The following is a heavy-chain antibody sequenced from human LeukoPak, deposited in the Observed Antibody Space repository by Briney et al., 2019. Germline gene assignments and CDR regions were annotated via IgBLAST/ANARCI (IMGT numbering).Heavy chain of an antibody. D-gene: IGHD5-18*01. CDR3: ARGRGSSYGDPFDY. J-gene: IGHJ4*02. Sequence: GGSLRLSCAASGFILSSYSINWVRQAPGKGLEWVSCMSGSSNYIYYTDSVKGRFTLSRDNAKNSLFLQMNSLRAEDTAVYYCARGRGSSYGDPFDYWGQGTLVIVSS. CDR1: GFILSSYS. V-gene: IGHV3-21*01. CDR2: MSGSSNYI.